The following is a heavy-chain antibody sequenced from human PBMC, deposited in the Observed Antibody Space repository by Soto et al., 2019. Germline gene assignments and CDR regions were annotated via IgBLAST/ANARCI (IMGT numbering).Heavy chain of an antibody. Sequence: EVQLLESGGGLVQPGGSLRLSCAASGFTFSSYDMSWVRQAPGKRLEWVSAISGSGDSTYYADFEKGRFTISRDNSKNTLYLQMNSLRADDTAVYYCAREGDHEQWLASKGYFQYWGQGTLVTVSS. D-gene: IGHD6-19*01. CDR1: GFTFSSYD. CDR3: AREGDHEQWLASKGYFQY. V-gene: IGHV3-23*01. CDR2: ISGSGDST. J-gene: IGHJ1*01.